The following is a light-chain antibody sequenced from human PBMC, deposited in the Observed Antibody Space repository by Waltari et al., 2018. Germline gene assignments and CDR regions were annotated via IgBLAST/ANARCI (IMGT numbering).Light chain of an antibody. V-gene: IGKV1-27*01. CDR1: QGISNY. CDR3: QKYNSAPWT. J-gene: IGKJ1*01. CDR2: AVA. Sequence: DIQMTQSPSSLSASVGDRVTISCRASQGISNYLAWYQQKPGKVPKLLIYAVATLQPGVPSRFSGSGSGTDFTLTISSLQPEDVATYYCQKYNSAPWTFGQGTKVEIK.